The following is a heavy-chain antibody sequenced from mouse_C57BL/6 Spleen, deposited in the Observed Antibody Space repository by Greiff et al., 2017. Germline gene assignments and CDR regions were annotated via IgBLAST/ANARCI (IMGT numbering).Heavy chain of an antibody. D-gene: IGHD2-12*01. CDR3: ARDGTTPYYFDY. CDR2: IYPGDGDT. Sequence: VQLQQSGPELVKPGASVKISCKASGYAFSSSWMNWVKQRPGKGLEWIGRIYPGDGDTNYNGKFKGKATLTADKSSSKAYMQLSSLTSEDSAVYFCARDGTTPYYFDYWGQGTTLTVSS. V-gene: IGHV1-82*01. J-gene: IGHJ2*01. CDR1: GYAFSSSW.